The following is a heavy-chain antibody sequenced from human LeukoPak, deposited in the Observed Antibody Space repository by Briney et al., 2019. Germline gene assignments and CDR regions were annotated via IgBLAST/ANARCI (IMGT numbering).Heavy chain of an antibody. J-gene: IGHJ4*02. CDR1: GYSISSGYY. D-gene: IGHD4-17*01. V-gene: IGHV4-38-2*02. CDR3: ARVSLRDGDLSGLDY. CDR2: IYHSGST. Sequence: PSETLSLTCTVSGYSISSGYYWGWIRQPPGKGLEWIGSIYHSGSTYYNPSLKGRVTISVDTSKNQFSLKLSSVTAADTAVYYCARVSLRDGDLSGLDYWGQGTLVTVSS.